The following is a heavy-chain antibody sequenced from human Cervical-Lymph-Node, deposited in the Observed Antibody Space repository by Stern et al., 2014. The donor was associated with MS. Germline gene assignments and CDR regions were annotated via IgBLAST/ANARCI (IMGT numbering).Heavy chain of an antibody. J-gene: IGHJ4*02. CDR2: INPNGGGT. CDR3: ARISGYSGGWYYFDY. V-gene: IGHV1-46*03. D-gene: IGHD6-19*01. Sequence: QDQLVESGAEVKKPGASVKVSCKASGYTFTSYYVDWVRQAPGQGLEWVGMINPNGGGTNYAQKFQGRVTMTRDTSNSTAYIGLSSLRSEDTAVYYCARISGYSGGWYYFDYWGQGTLVTVSS. CDR1: GYTFTSYY.